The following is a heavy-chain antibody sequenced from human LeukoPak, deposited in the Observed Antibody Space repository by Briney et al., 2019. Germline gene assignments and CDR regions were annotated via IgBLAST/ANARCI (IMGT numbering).Heavy chain of an antibody. V-gene: IGHV1-18*04. J-gene: IGHJ4*02. CDR3: AREWVAYCGGDCYSTYFDY. CDR1: GYTFTGYY. Sequence: ASVKVSCKASGYTFTGYYIHWVRQAPGQGLEWMGWISAYNGNTNYAQKLQGRVTMTTDTSTSTAYMELRSLRSDDTAVYYCAREWVAYCGGDCYSTYFDYWGQGTLVTVSS. CDR2: ISAYNGNT. D-gene: IGHD2-21*02.